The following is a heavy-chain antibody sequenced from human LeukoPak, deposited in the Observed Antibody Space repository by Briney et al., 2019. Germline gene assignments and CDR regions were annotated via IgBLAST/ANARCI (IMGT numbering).Heavy chain of an antibody. J-gene: IGHJ4*02. V-gene: IGHV1-69*13. D-gene: IGHD6-25*01. CDR1: GYTFTSYY. CDR3: ARDSPAFDY. Sequence: SVKVSCKASGYTFTSYYMHWVRQAPGQELEWMGGIIPIFGTANYAQKFQGRVTITADESTSTAYMELSSLRSEDTAVYYCARDSPAFDYWGQGTLVTVSS. CDR2: IIPIFGTA.